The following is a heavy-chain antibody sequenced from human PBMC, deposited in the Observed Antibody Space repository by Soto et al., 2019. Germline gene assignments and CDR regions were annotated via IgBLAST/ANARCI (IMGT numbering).Heavy chain of an antibody. J-gene: IGHJ4*02. D-gene: IGHD2-2*01. CDR1: GGSISSGGYS. Sequence: LSLTCAVSGGSISSGGYSWSWIRQPPGKGLEWIGYIYHSGSTYYNPSLKSRVTISVDRSKNQFSLKLSSVTAADTAVYYCASRRRCSSTSCPFDYWGQGTLVTVSS. CDR2: IYHSGST. V-gene: IGHV4-30-2*01. CDR3: ASRRRCSSTSCPFDY.